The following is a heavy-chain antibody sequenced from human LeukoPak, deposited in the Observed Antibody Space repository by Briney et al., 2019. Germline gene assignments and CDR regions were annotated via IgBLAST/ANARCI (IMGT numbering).Heavy chain of an antibody. V-gene: IGHV5-51*01. J-gene: IGHJ6*02. D-gene: IGHD6-13*01. CDR2: IYPGDSDT. Sequence: GESLKISCKGSGYSFTSYWTGWVRQMPGRGLEWMGIIYPGDSDTRYSPSFQGQVTISADKSISTAYLQWSSLKASDTAMYYCARHRHSSSLNSNYYYYYGMDVWGQGTTVTVSS. CDR1: GYSFTSYW. CDR3: ARHRHSSSLNSNYYYYYGMDV.